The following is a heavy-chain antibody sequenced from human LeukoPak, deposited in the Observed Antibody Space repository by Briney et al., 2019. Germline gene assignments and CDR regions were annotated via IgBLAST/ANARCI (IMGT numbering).Heavy chain of an antibody. J-gene: IGHJ4*02. CDR1: GLTFNTYW. V-gene: IGHV3-7*01. D-gene: IGHD4-23*01. Sequence: GGSLRLSCAAYGLTFNTYWMNWVRQAPGKGLEWVANTSPDGNEKYYADFVKGRFSVFRDNANSILYLQMNSLRGEDTAVYYCLPGKGYWGQGTLVTVSS. CDR3: LPGKGY. CDR2: TSPDGNEK.